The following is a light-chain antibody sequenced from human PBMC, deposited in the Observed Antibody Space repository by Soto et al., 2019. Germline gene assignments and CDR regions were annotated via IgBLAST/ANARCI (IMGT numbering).Light chain of an antibody. CDR2: DAS. V-gene: IGKV1-5*01. CDR1: QTIRSW. CDR3: QQSHTPPLT. Sequence: DIQMTQSPSTLSASVVDRVTITCRASQTIRSWLAWYQQKPGKAPKLLIYDASSLESGVPSRFSGSGSGTEFTLTISSLHPEDFATYFCQQSHTPPLTFGGGTKVDIK. J-gene: IGKJ4*01.